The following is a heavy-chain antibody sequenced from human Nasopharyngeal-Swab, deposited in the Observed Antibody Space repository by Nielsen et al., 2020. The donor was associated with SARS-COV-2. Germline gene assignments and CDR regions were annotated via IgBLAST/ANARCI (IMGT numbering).Heavy chain of an antibody. D-gene: IGHD2-21*02. Sequence: GGSLRLSCAASGFTFSTYSMIWVRQAPGKGLEWVSSISGSSTDIFYADSVKGRFTISRDYAKNSLFLQVNSLRAEDTAVYYCVRGRFCGGDCYSDPFDYWGQGTLVTVSS. CDR1: GFTFSTYS. CDR3: VRGRFCGGDCYSDPFDY. J-gene: IGHJ4*02. CDR2: ISGSSTDI. V-gene: IGHV3-21*01.